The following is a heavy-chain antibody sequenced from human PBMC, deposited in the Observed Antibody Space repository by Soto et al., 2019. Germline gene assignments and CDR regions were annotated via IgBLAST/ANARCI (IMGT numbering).Heavy chain of an antibody. CDR2: ISYDGSNK. CDR3: ARDEDGFWSGYLDY. Sequence: GGSLRLSCAASGFTFSSYAMHWVRQAPGKGLEWVAVISYDGSNKYYADSVKGRFTISRDNSKNTLYLQMNSLRAEDTAVYYCARDEDGFWSGYLDYWGQGTLVTVSS. CDR1: GFTFSSYA. D-gene: IGHD3-3*01. V-gene: IGHV3-30-3*01. J-gene: IGHJ4*02.